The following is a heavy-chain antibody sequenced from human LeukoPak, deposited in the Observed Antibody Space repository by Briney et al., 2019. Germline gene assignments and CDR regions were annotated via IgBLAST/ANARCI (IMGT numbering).Heavy chain of an antibody. CDR3: AREGSGRTAYNDGLDV. CDR1: GFTASSSY. V-gene: IGHV3-53*01. D-gene: IGHD3-10*01. J-gene: IGHJ3*01. CDR2: IRSGGST. Sequence: GGSLRLSCAASGFTASSSYMTWVRQAPGKGLEWVSVIRSGGSTVYADSVKGRFTISRDNSKNTLYLQLNSLRAEDTAVYYCAREGSGRTAYNDGLDVWGQGTMVTVSS.